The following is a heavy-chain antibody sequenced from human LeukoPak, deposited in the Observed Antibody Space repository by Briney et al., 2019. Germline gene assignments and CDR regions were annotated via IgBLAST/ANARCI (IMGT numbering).Heavy chain of an antibody. J-gene: IGHJ4*02. CDR1: GFTFATYA. Sequence: SGGSLRLSCAPSGFTFATYAMTWVRHAPGKGLEWVAALSGSGISTYYADSVEGRFTISRANSENTLHLQMDGLRAEDTTVYFCAKGRGTGTYYFDYWGRGILVTVSS. CDR3: AKGRGTGTYYFDY. CDR2: LSGSGIST. V-gene: IGHV3-23*01. D-gene: IGHD3/OR15-3a*01.